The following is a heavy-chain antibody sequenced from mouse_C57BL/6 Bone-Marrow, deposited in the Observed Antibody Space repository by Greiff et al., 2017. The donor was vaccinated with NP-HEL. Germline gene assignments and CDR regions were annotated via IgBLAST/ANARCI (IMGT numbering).Heavy chain of an antibody. D-gene: IGHD2-4*01. V-gene: IGHV5-16*01. CDR1: GFTFSDYY. J-gene: IGHJ1*03. CDR3: ARDLYDYDAGWYFDV. CDR2: INYDGSST. Sequence: EVQRVESEGGLVQPGSSMKLSCTASGFTFSDYYMAWVRQVPEKGLEWVANINYDGSSTYYLDSLKSRFIISRDNSKNILYLQMSSLKSEDTATYYCARDLYDYDAGWYFDVWGTGTTVTVSS.